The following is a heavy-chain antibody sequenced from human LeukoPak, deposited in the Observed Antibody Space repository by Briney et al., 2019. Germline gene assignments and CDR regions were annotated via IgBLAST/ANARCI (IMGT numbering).Heavy chain of an antibody. V-gene: IGHV4-34*01. D-gene: IGHD2-15*01. CDR3: ARGRPPVYCSGGSCYPRGVFDY. CDR2: INHSGST. J-gene: IGHJ4*02. CDR1: GGSFSGYY. Sequence: SETLSLTCAVYGGSFSGYYWSWIRQPPGKGLEWIREINHSGSTNYNPSLKSRVTISVDTSKNQFSLKLSSVTAADTAVYYCARGRPPVYCSGGSCYPRGVFDYWGQGTLVTVSS.